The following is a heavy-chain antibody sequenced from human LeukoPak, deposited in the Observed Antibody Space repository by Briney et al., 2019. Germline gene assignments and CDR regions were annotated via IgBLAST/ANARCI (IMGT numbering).Heavy chain of an antibody. CDR2: ISGSGGST. CDR3: AKDRGDYVSFDY. J-gene: IGHJ4*02. V-gene: IGHV3-23*01. D-gene: IGHD4-17*01. CDR1: GFTFSSYA. Sequence: GGSLRLSCAVSGFTFSSYAMSWVRQAPGKGLEWVSAISGSGGSTHYTDSVKGRFTISRDNSKNTLYLQMNSLRAEDTAVYYCAKDRGDYVSFDYWGQGTLVTVSS.